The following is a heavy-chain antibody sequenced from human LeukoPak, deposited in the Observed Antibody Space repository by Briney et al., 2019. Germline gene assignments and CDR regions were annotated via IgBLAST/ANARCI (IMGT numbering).Heavy chain of an antibody. D-gene: IGHD2-21*02. CDR1: GGSISSYY. J-gene: IGHJ4*02. V-gene: IGHV4-59*01. Sequence: PSETLSLTCTVSGGSISSYYWSWIRQPPGKGLEWIGYIYYSGSTNYNPSLKSRVTISVDTSKNQFSLKLSSVTAADTAVYYCARGTCGGDCYLPPMDWGQGTLVTVSS. CDR3: ARGTCGGDCYLPPMD. CDR2: IYYSGST.